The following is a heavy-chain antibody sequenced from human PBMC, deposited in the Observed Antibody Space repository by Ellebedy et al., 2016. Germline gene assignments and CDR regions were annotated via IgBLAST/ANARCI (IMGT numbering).Heavy chain of an antibody. CDR2: INHSGST. V-gene: IGHV4-34*01. D-gene: IGHD1-1*01. Sequence: SETLSLXXAVYGGSFSGYYWSWIRQPPGKGLEWIGEINHSGSTNYNPSLKSRVTISVDTSKNQFSLKLSSVTAADTAVYYCARVSAGTPPGFNPWGQGTLVTVSS. CDR1: GGSFSGYY. CDR3: ARVSAGTPPGFNP. J-gene: IGHJ5*02.